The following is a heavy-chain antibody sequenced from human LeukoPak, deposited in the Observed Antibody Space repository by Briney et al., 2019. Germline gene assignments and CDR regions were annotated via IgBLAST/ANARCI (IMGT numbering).Heavy chain of an antibody. V-gene: IGHV1-2*02. D-gene: IGHD3-22*01. CDR2: INPNSGGT. Sequence: ASVKVSCKASGYTFTGYYMHWVRQAPGQGLEWMGWINPNSGGTNYAQKLQGRVTMTTDTSTSTAYMELRSLRSDDTAVYYCARDRIPYYYDSSGYYLGYFDYWGQGTLVTVSS. CDR1: GYTFTGYY. CDR3: ARDRIPYYYDSSGYYLGYFDY. J-gene: IGHJ4*02.